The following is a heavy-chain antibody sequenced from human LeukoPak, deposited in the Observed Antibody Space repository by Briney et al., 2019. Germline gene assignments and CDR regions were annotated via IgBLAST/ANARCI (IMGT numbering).Heavy chain of an antibody. CDR3: ARGGGGVVVPAARRGRVRWFYP. J-gene: IGHJ5*02. Sequence: SETLTLTCAVYGGSFSGYYWSWIRQPPGKGLEWIGEINHSGSTNYNPSLKSRVTISVDTSKNQFSLKLSSVTAADPAVYYCARGGGGVVVPAARRGRVRWFYPWGEGSLVTVS. V-gene: IGHV4-34*01. CDR1: GGSFSGYY. D-gene: IGHD2-2*01. CDR2: INHSGST.